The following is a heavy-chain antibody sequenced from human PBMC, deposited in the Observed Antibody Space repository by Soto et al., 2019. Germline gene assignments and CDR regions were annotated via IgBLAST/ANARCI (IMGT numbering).Heavy chain of an antibody. V-gene: IGHV3-23*01. CDR2: ISGSGGST. CDR3: AKQKRIAAAVYYGMDV. D-gene: IGHD6-13*01. CDR1: GFNFSSYS. Sequence: PGGSLSLSCAASGFNFSSYSMSWVRQAPGKGLEWVSAISGSGGSTYYADSVKGRFTISRDNSKNTLYLQMNSLRAEDTAVYYCAKQKRIAAAVYYGMDVWGQGTTVTAP. J-gene: IGHJ6*02.